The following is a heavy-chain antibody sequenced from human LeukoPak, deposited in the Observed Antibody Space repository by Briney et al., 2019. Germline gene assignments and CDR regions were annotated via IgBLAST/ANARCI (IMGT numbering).Heavy chain of an antibody. D-gene: IGHD3-22*01. CDR2: INPNSGDA. Sequence: GASVKVSCKASGYTFTGYYMHWVRQAPGQGLEWTGWINPNSGDANYAQKFQGRVTMTRDTSISTAYMELSRLRSDDTAVYYCARDERYDSSGYPFDYWGQGTLVTVSS. V-gene: IGHV1-2*02. CDR1: GYTFTGYY. CDR3: ARDERYDSSGYPFDY. J-gene: IGHJ4*02.